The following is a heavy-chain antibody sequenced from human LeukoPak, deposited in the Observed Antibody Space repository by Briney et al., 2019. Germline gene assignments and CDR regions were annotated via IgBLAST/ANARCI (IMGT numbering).Heavy chain of an antibody. CDR3: ARGGHNPNYYYYGMDV. V-gene: IGHV4-59*01. CDR1: SGSISSYY. Sequence: SETLSLTCTVSSGSISSYYWSWIRQPPGKGLEWIGYIYYSGSTNYNPSLKSRVTISVDTSKNQFSLKLSSVTAADTAVYYCARGGHNPNYYYYGMDVWGQGTTVTVSS. J-gene: IGHJ6*02. CDR2: IYYSGST.